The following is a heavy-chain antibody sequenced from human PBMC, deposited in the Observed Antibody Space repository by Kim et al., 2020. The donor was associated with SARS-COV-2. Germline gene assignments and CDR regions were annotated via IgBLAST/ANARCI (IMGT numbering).Heavy chain of an antibody. CDR2: TNEDGSIT. CDR3: TRDIGGRYAY. Sequence: GGSLRLSCAASGYTFSAYWMHWVRQVPGKGLVWVSRTNEDGSITNHADSVKGRFTISRDNAKNTLYLQMNSLRAEDTALYFCTRDIGGRYAYWGQGTLVTVSS. V-gene: IGHV3-74*01. CDR1: GYTFSAYW. J-gene: IGHJ4*02. D-gene: IGHD1-26*01.